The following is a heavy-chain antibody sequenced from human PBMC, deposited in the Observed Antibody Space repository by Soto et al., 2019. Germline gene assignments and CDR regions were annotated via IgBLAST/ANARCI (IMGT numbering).Heavy chain of an antibody. Sequence: ASVKVSCKVSGYTLTELSMHWVRQAPGKGLEWMGGFDPEDGETIYAQKFQGRVTMTEDTSTDTAYMELSSLRSEDTAVYYCASIKWELLSYDYWGQGTLVTVSS. J-gene: IGHJ4*02. CDR2: FDPEDGET. D-gene: IGHD1-26*01. V-gene: IGHV1-24*01. CDR3: ASIKWELLSYDY. CDR1: GYTLTELS.